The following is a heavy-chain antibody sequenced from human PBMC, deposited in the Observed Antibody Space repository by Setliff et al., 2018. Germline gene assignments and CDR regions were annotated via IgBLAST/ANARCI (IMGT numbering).Heavy chain of an antibody. D-gene: IGHD3-3*01. V-gene: IGHV1-46*03. CDR1: GYSFPTDY. Sequence: ASVKVSCKASGYSFPTDYIHWVRQAPGQELEWMGIMHPSGVGTSGPQKFQGRVTMTRDTSTNTVYLEVSSLRSEDTAVYFCARDRFYNSWSGTSITAPHDAFDIWGQGTMVTVSS. CDR3: ARDRFYNSWSGTSITAPHDAFDI. J-gene: IGHJ3*02. CDR2: MHPSGVGT.